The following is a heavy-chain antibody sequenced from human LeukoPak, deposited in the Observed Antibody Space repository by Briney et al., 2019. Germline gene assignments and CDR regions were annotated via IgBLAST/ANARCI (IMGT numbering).Heavy chain of an antibody. J-gene: IGHJ5*02. Sequence: SQTLSLTCALSGDSVSTDRASWNWPRQSPSRGLEWLGRTYYRSKWFNDYEVSVTGRITISPDTSKNQFSLRLTSVTPDDTAIYFCARETRVHYNYDWFDPWGQGTLVTVSS. CDR1: GDSVSTDRAS. V-gene: IGHV6-1*01. CDR2: TYYRSKWFN. D-gene: IGHD5-24*01. CDR3: ARETRVHYNYDWFDP.